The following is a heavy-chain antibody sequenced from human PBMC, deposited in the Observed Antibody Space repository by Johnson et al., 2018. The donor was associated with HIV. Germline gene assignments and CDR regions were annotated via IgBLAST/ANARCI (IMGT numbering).Heavy chain of an antibody. CDR2: ISGSGGCT. CDR3: ARDMCSGGSCYAFDI. J-gene: IGHJ3*02. Sequence: VQLVQSGGGVVRPGGSLRLSCAASGFSFDDHALSWVRQAPGKGLEWVSAISGSGGCTYYADSVQGPFTISRDNSKNTLYLQMNSLRAEDTAVYYCARDMCSGGSCYAFDIWGQGTMVTVSS. CDR1: GFSFDDHA. V-gene: IGHV3-23*04. D-gene: IGHD2-15*01.